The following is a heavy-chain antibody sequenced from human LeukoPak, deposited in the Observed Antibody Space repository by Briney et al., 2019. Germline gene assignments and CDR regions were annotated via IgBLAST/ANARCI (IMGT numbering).Heavy chain of an antibody. CDR1: GFTFSSYA. D-gene: IGHD3-10*01. J-gene: IGHJ4*02. CDR3: AKDPYYGSGSYRSVDY. Sequence: RGSLRLSCAASGFTFSSYAMSWVRQAPGKGLEWVSAISGSGGSTYYADSVKGRFTISRDNSKNTLYLQMNSLRAEDTAVYYCAKDPYYGSGSYRSVDYWGQGTLVTVSS. CDR2: ISGSGGST. V-gene: IGHV3-23*01.